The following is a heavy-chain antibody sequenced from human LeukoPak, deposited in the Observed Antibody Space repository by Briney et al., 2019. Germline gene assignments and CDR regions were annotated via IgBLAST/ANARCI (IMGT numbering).Heavy chain of an antibody. J-gene: IGHJ4*02. Sequence: GGSLRLSCAASGFTFSSYGMHWVRQAPGKGLEWVAVIWYDGSNKYYADSVKGRFTISGDNSKNTLYLQMNSLRAEDTAVYYCARDYIQTYYYDSSGFDYWGQGTLVTVSS. CDR2: IWYDGSNK. D-gene: IGHD3-22*01. CDR1: GFTFSSYG. V-gene: IGHV3-33*01. CDR3: ARDYIQTYYYDSSGFDY.